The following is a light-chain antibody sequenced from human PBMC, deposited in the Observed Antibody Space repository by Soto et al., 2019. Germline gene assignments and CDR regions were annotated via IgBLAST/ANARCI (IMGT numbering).Light chain of an antibody. CDR1: SSDVGGNNY. J-gene: IGLJ1*01. Sequence: QSVLTQPPSASGSPGESVTISCTGTSSDVGGNNYVSWFQQLPGTAPKLMISTTSKRPSGVPERFSGSKSGTSASLAISGLQSEDEADYYCAAWDDSLNGHVFGTGTKVTVL. CDR3: AAWDDSLNGHV. V-gene: IGLV2-8*01. CDR2: TTS.